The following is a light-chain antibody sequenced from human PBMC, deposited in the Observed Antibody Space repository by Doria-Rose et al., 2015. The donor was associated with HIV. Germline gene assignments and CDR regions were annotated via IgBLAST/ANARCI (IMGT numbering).Light chain of an antibody. CDR1: QSFSSTY. CDR2: DGS. CDR3: HQYGTSWT. Sequence: EIVLTQSPGTLSLSPGERATLSCGASQSFSSTYLAWYQQKPVQAPSLLIYDGSTRATGIPDRFSASGSGTDFTLTINRLEPEDFALYYCHQYGTSWTFGQGTKVEI. V-gene: IGKV3-20*01. J-gene: IGKJ1*01.